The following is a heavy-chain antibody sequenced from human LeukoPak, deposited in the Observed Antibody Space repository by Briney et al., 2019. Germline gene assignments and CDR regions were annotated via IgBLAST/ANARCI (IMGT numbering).Heavy chain of an antibody. V-gene: IGHV1-2*02. J-gene: IGHJ4*02. D-gene: IGHD2-15*01. CDR3: ARALCSGGSCYPAPPGIDF. CDR2: INPNTGGT. Sequence: ASVKVSCKASGYTFTAYYMHWVRQAPGQGLEWMGWINPNTGGTNYAQNFQGRVTMTGDTSINTASMELRGLRSDDTAVYYCARALCSGGSCYPAPPGIDFWGQGTLVTVSS. CDR1: GYTFTAYY.